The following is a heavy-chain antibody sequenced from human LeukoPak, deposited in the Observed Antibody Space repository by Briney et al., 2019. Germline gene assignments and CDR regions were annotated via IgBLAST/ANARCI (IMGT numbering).Heavy chain of an antibody. Sequence: GRSLRLSCAASGFTFSSYAMHWVRQAPGKGLEWVAVISYDGSNKYYADSVKGRFTISRDNSQNTLYLQMNSLRAEDTAVYYCARERDYFDYWGQGTLVTVSS. V-gene: IGHV3-30*01. CDR2: ISYDGSNK. J-gene: IGHJ4*02. CDR1: GFTFSSYA. CDR3: ARERDYFDY.